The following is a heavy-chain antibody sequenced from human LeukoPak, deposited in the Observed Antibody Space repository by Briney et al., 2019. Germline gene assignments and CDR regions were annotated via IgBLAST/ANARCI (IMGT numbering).Heavy chain of an antibody. CDR3: ARDWYDILTGYPYYYYYYMDV. D-gene: IGHD3-9*01. CDR1: GFTFINAW. J-gene: IGHJ6*03. CDR2: ISSSSSYI. V-gene: IGHV3-21*01. Sequence: GGSLRLSCAASGFTFINAWMNWVRQAPGKGLEWVSSISSSSSYIYYADSVKGRFTISRDNAKNSLYLQMNSLRAEDTAVYYCARDWYDILTGYPYYYYYYMDVWGKGTTVTVSS.